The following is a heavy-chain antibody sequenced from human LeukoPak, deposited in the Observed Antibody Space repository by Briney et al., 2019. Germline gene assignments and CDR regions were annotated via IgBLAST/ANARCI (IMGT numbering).Heavy chain of an antibody. V-gene: IGHV4-59*08. CDR1: GGSISRYY. J-gene: IGHJ4*02. CDR3: ARRNLLTSDFDY. CDR2: IYYSGST. D-gene: IGHD2-15*01. Sequence: SETLSLTCTVSGGSISRYYWSWIRQPPGKGLEWIGYIYYSGSTNYNPSLKSRVTISVDTSKNQFSLKLSSVTAADTAVYYCARRNLLTSDFDYWGQGTLVTVSS.